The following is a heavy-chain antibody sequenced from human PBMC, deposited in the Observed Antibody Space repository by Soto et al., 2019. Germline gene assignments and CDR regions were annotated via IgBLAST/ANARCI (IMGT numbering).Heavy chain of an antibody. V-gene: IGHV4-39*01. CDR1: GGSISSSSYY. CDR3: ARHLFRSWYCSGGSCKGNWFDP. J-gene: IGHJ5*02. CDR2: IYYSGST. D-gene: IGHD2-15*01. Sequence: SETLSLTCTVSGGSISSSSYYWGWIRQPPGKGLEWIGSIYYSGSTYYNPSLKSRVTISVDTSKNQFSLKLSSVTAADTAVYYCARHLFRSWYCSGGSCKGNWFDPWGQGTLVTVSS.